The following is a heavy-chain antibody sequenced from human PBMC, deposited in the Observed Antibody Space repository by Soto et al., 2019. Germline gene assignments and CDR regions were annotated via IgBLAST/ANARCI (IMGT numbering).Heavy chain of an antibody. CDR1: GFTFSSYS. J-gene: IGHJ3*02. CDR2: ISSSSSYI. D-gene: IGHD3-22*01. V-gene: IGHV3-21*01. CDR3: ARDRGCDSSGYYCHYDAFDI. Sequence: GGSLRLSCAASGFTFSSYSMNWVRQAPGKGLEWVSSISSSSSYIYYADSVKGRFTISRDNAKNSLYLQMNSLRAEDTAVYYCARDRGCDSSGYYCHYDAFDIWGQGTMVTVSS.